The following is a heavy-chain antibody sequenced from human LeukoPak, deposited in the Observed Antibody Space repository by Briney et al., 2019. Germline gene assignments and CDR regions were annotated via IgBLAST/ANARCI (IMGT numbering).Heavy chain of an antibody. CDR1: GGSFSGYY. J-gene: IGHJ3*02. D-gene: IGHD3-9*01. Sequence: SETLSLTCAVYGGSFSGYYWSWIRQPPGKGLEWIGEINHSGSTNYNPSLKSRVTISVDTSKNQFSLKLSSVTAADTAVYYCARSIRKYYDILTGITDAFDIWGQGTMVTVSS. CDR3: ARSIRKYYDILTGITDAFDI. V-gene: IGHV4-34*01. CDR2: INHSGST.